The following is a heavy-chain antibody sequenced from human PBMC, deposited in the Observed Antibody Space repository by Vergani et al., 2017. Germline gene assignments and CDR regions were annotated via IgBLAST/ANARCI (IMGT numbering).Heavy chain of an antibody. CDR1: GGSISSYY. CDR2: IYYSGST. J-gene: IGHJ5*02. Sequence: QVQLQESGPGLVKPSETLSLTCTVSGGSISSYYWSWIRQPPGKGLEWIGYIYYSGSTNYNPSLKRRVTIAVDTSKNQFSLKLRSVTAADTAVYYWARGVSVAAADPGWFDPWGQGTLVTVSS. CDR3: ARGVSVAAADPGWFDP. D-gene: IGHD6-13*01. V-gene: IGHV4-59*01.